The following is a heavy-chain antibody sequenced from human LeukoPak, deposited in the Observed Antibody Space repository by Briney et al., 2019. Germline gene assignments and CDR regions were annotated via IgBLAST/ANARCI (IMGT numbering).Heavy chain of an antibody. CDR1: GYSISSGYY. CDR2: IYHSGST. J-gene: IGHJ5*02. CDR3: ARRYYDFWSGSVRGDWFDP. D-gene: IGHD3-3*01. V-gene: IGHV4-38-2*02. Sequence: SETPSLTCTVSGYSISSGYYWGWIRQPPGKGLEWIGSIYHSGSTYYNPSLKSRVTISVDTSKNQFSLKLSSVTAADTAVYYCARRYYDFWSGSVRGDWFDPWGQGTLVTVSS.